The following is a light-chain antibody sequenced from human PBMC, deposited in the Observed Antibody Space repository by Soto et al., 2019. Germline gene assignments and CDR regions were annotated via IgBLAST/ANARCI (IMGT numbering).Light chain of an antibody. V-gene: IGLV6-57*04. Sequence: NFMLTQPHSVSESPGKTVTISCTRSSGSIASNYVQWYQQRPGSAPTTVIYEDNQRPSGVPDRFSCSIDSSSNSASLTISGLKTEDEADYYCQSYDSSSPVVFGGGTKLTVL. CDR3: QSYDSSSPVV. CDR1: SGSIASNY. CDR2: EDN. J-gene: IGLJ2*01.